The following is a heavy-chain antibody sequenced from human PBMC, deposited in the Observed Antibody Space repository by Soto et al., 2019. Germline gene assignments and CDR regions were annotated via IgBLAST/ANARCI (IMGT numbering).Heavy chain of an antibody. Sequence: VQLVESGGGLVQPGGSLRLSCAASGFAFSTYWMHWVRQAPGKGLLWVARIKFDGSSTYSADSVKGGFTISRDDAKNTLYLQMNGLRVDDTAVYYCARGAKNIYAMDVWGQGTTVTVSS. CDR2: IKFDGSST. J-gene: IGHJ6*02. V-gene: IGHV3-74*01. CDR3: ARGAKNIYAMDV. CDR1: GFAFSTYW.